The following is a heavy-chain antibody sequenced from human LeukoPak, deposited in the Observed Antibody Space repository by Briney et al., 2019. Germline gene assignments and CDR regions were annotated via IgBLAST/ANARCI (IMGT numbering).Heavy chain of an antibody. J-gene: IGHJ3*02. CDR2: ISAYNGNT. CDR3: ARDSVVVPAAQDHDAFDI. Sequence: ASVKVSCKASGYTFTSYGISWVRQAPGQGLEWMGWISAYNGNTNYAQKLQGRVTMTTDTSTSTAYMELRSLRSDDTAVYYCARDSVVVPAAQDHDAFDIWGQGNLVTVSS. CDR1: GYTFTSYG. D-gene: IGHD2-2*01. V-gene: IGHV1-18*01.